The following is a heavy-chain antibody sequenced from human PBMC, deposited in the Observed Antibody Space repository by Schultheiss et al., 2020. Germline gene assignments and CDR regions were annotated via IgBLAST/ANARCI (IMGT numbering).Heavy chain of an antibody. D-gene: IGHD3-3*01. CDR3: VRHRGRDNSWSGYNTYFNYYAMDV. J-gene: IGHJ6*02. CDR1: GGSITTSRYY. V-gene: IGHV4-39*01. CDR2: VYYRGNT. Sequence: SETLSLTCSVSGGSITTSRYYWGWIRRPPGKGLEWIGTVYYRGNTYYNPSLKSRVTLSVDRSQNQFSLRLTSVTAADTGVYYCVRHRGRDNSWSGYNTYFNYYAMDVWGQGRTVTVSS.